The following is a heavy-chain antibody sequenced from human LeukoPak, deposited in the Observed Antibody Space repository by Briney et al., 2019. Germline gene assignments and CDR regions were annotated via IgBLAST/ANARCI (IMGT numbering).Heavy chain of an antibody. CDR1: GFTFSSYG. J-gene: IGHJ6*03. D-gene: IGHD3-10*01. Sequence: GGSLRLSCAASGFTFSSYGMSWVRQAPGKGLEWVSAISGSGGSTYYADSVKGRFTISRDNSKNTLYLQMNSLRAEDTAVYYCARWYGGSGLENYYYYMDVWGKGTTVTISS. CDR3: ARWYGGSGLENYYYYMDV. CDR2: ISGSGGST. V-gene: IGHV3-23*01.